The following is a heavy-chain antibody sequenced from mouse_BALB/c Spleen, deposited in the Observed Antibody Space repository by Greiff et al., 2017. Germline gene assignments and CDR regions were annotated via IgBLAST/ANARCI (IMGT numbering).Heavy chain of an antibody. D-gene: IGHD1-1*01. CDR1: GYSFTGYY. J-gene: IGHJ4*01. V-gene: IGHV1-31*01. Sequence: VQLKESGPELVKPGASVKISCKASGYSFTGYYMHWVKQSHVKSLEWIGRINPYNGATSYNQNFKDKASLTVDKSSSTAYMELHSLTSEDSAVYYCARDYYGSSNAMDYWGQGTSVTVSS. CDR3: ARDYYGSSNAMDY. CDR2: INPYNGAT.